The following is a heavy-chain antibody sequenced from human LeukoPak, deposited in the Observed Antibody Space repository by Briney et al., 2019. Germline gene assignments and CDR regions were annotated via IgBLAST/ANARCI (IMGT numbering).Heavy chain of an antibody. CDR2: IIPIIGIA. CDR1: GGTFSSYA. Sequence: SVTVSCKASGGTFSSYAISWVRQAPGQGLEWMGRIIPIIGIANYAQKFQGRVTITADKSTSTAYMELSSLRSEDTAVYYCARDDDADWNIDYWGQGTLVTVSS. CDR3: ARDDDADWNIDY. D-gene: IGHD1/OR15-1a*01. V-gene: IGHV1-69*04. J-gene: IGHJ4*02.